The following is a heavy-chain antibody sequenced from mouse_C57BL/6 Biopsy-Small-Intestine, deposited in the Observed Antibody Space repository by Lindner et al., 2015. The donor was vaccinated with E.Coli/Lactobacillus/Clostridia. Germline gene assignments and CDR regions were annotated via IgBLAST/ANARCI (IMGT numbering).Heavy chain of an antibody. D-gene: IGHD2-1*01. V-gene: IGHV1-62-2*01. CDR3: ARHEEGIYYGNYYFDY. J-gene: IGHJ2*01. CDR1: GYTFTEYT. CDR2: FYPGSGSI. Sequence: VQLQESGAELVKPGASVKLSCKASGYTFTEYTIHWVKQRSGQGLEWIGXFYPGSGSIKFNEKFKDKATLTADKSSNTVYMELSRLTSEDSAVYFCARHEEGIYYGNYYFDYWGQGTTLTVSS.